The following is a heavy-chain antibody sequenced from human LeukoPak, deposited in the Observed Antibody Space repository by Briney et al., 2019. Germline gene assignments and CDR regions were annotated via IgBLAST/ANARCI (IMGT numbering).Heavy chain of an antibody. CDR2: INHSGST. D-gene: IGHD3-10*01. CDR1: GGSFSGYY. V-gene: IGHV4-34*01. J-gene: IGHJ5*02. Sequence: SETLSLTCAVYGGSFSGYYWSWIRQPPGKGLEWIGEINHSGSTNYNPSLKSRVTISVDTSKNQFSLKLSSVTAEDTAVYYCTGGGLVRGVTHWFDPWSQGTLVTVSS. CDR3: TGGGLVRGVTHWFDP.